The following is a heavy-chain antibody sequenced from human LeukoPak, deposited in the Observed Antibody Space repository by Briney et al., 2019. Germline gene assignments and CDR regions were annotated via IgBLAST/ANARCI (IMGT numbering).Heavy chain of an antibody. CDR2: ISDSGDGT. V-gene: IGHV3-23*01. J-gene: IGHJ4*02. Sequence: GGSLRLSCAASGFTFRTYAMSWVRQAPGKGLEWVSGISDSGDGTYYAESVKGRFTISRDNSKNTVFLQMNSLRADDTAKYYCAKDKARGSWHTASDFWGQGTLVSVSS. CDR3: AKDKARGSWHTASDF. CDR1: GFTFRTYA. D-gene: IGHD6-13*01.